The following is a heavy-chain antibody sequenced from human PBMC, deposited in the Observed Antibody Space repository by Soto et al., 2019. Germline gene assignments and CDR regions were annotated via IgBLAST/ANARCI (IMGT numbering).Heavy chain of an antibody. CDR2: ISGGGDGT. CDR1: GFTFGNYA. J-gene: IGHJ3*02. Sequence: EVQLLESGGGLVQPGGSLRLSCAASGFTFGNYAMIWVRQAPGKGLEWVSTISGGGDGTYYADSVRGRFTISRENSRNTVYLQMNSQTAEDTAVYYCAKKGLGSLATYCSTGDCHYAFDIWGQGTMVTVSS. V-gene: IGHV3-23*01. CDR3: AKKGLGSLATYCSTGDCHYAFDI. D-gene: IGHD2-15*01.